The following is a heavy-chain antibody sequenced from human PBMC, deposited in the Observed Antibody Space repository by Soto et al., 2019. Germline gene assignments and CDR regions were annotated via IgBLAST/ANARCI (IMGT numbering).Heavy chain of an antibody. CDR2: IVVGSGNT. V-gene: IGHV1-58*01. CDR3: TRLEESGCAGDDCYSGLDH. D-gene: IGHD2-21*02. CDR1: GFIYTIYA. Sequence: VKVSCKTSGFIYTIYAVRRVRKARGQRLEWMGRIVVGSGNTDFAQKFHKGVTLTRDITTTTVYMEMNSRKTEDMAIYYCTRLEESGCAGDDCYSGLDHWGPGASVTFSS. J-gene: IGHJ4*02.